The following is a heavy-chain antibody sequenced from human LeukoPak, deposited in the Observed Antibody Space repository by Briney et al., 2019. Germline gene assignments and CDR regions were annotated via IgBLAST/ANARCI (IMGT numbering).Heavy chain of an antibody. J-gene: IGHJ4*02. CDR2: MYYSGSA. CDR1: GGSISSYY. V-gene: IGHV4-59*01. CDR3: ARSDSGYDSGDY. Sequence: SETLSLTCIVSGGSISSYYWSWIRQPPGKGLEWIGNMYYSGSANYNPSLKSRVTISVDTSKNQFSLNMRSVTAVDTAVYYCARSDSGYDSGDYWGQGTLVTVSS. D-gene: IGHD5-12*01.